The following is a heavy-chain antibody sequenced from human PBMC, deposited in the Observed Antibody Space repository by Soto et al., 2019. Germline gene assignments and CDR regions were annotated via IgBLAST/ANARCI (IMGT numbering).Heavy chain of an antibody. D-gene: IGHD2-15*01. J-gene: IGHJ5*02. CDR3: ARVPAAPRWFDP. CDR1: GGSIFSSY. V-gene: IGHV4-59*01. CDR2: VYYSGST. Sequence: SETLSLTCTVSGGSIFSSYWTWIRQPPGKGLEWIGNVYYSGSTNYNPSLKSRITISVDTSKNQFSLNLSSVTAADTAVYYCARVPAAPRWFDPWGPGTLVTVSS.